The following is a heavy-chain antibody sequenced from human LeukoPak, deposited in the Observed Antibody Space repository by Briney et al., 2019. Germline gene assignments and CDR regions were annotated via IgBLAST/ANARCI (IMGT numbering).Heavy chain of an antibody. J-gene: IGHJ4*02. CDR2: IYHSGST. D-gene: IGHD1-26*01. Sequence: PSETLSLTCTVSGYSISSGYYWGWIRQPPGKGLECIGSIYHSGSTYYNPSLKSRVTISVDTSKNQFSLKLSSVTAADTAVYYCAREGKVGATHYFDYWGQGTLVTVSS. CDR3: AREGKVGATHYFDY. V-gene: IGHV4-38-2*02. CDR1: GYSISSGYY.